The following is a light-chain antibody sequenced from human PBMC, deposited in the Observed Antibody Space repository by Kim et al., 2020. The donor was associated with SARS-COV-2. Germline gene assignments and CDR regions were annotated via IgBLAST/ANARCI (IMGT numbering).Light chain of an antibody. J-gene: IGLJ3*02. CDR3: QVWDSSDHNWV. V-gene: IGLV3-21*04. CDR2: YDS. CDR1: NIGSKS. Sequence: SYELTQPPSVSVAPGKTARITCGGNNIGSKSVHWYQQKPGQAPVLVIYYDSDRPSGIPERFSGSNSGNTATLTISRVEAGDEADYYCQVWDSSDHNWVFGGGTQLTVL.